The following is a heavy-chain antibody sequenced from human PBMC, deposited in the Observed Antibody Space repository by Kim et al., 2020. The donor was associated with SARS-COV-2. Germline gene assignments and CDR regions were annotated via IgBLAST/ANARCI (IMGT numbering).Heavy chain of an antibody. CDR3: AKATDPSSSCPTWFDP. D-gene: IGHD6-13*01. CDR1: GFTFSTYA. V-gene: IGHV3-23*03. CDR2: INSGGSST. Sequence: GGSLRLSCAASGFTFSTYAMSWVRQAPGKGLEWVAVINSGGSSTYYADSVKGRFTISRDNSKNTLYLQMNSLRAEDTAVYYCAKATDPSSSCPTWFDPWGQGTLVTVP. J-gene: IGHJ5*02.